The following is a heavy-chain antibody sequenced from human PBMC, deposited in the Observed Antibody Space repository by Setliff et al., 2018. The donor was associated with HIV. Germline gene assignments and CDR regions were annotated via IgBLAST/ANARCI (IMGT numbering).Heavy chain of an antibody. V-gene: IGHV4-39*01. J-gene: IGHJ4*02. Sequence: KSSETLSLTCIVSGGSISRGSYSWGWIRQPPGKGLEWIGSISYTGITNYNPSLKSRVTISVDTSQNQFSLKLTSVTAADTAVYYCARLRQWLAFFDSWGQGTLVTVSS. D-gene: IGHD6-19*01. CDR1: GGSISRGSYS. CDR3: ARLRQWLAFFDS. CDR2: ISYTGIT.